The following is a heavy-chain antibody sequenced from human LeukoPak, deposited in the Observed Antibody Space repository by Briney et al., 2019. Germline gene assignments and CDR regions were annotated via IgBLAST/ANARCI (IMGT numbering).Heavy chain of an antibody. V-gene: IGHV3-9*01. D-gene: IGHD5-18*01. CDR2: VSWNSGNI. CDR3: AKDIRGDSHGIDC. CDR1: GFTFDDYA. J-gene: IGHJ4*02. Sequence: PGGSLRLSCAASGFTFDDYAMHWVRQAPGKGLEWVSGVSWNSGNIGYVDSVKGRFTISRDNAKNSLYLQMNSLRAEDTALYYCAKDIRGDSHGIDCWGQGTLVTVSS.